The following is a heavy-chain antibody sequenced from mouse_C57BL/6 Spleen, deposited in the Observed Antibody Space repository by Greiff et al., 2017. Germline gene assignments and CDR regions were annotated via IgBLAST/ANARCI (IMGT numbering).Heavy chain of an antibody. D-gene: IGHD1-1*01. CDR2: IYPGDGDT. Sequence: QVQLKASGPELVKPGASVKISCKASGYAFSSSWMNWVKQRPGKGLEWIGRIYPGDGDTNYNGKFKGKATLTADKSSSTAYMQLSSLTSEDSAVYFCARGSTVVEEWFAYWGQGTLVTVSA. J-gene: IGHJ3*01. CDR3: ARGSTVVEEWFAY. CDR1: GYAFSSSW. V-gene: IGHV1-82*01.